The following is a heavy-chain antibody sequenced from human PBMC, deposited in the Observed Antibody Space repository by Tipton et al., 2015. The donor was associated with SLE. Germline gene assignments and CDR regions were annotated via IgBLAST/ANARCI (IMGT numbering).Heavy chain of an antibody. V-gene: IGHV3-21*01. CDR2: ISSSSSYI. CDR1: GFTFSSYS. CDR3: ARAAPGTYDVRHWYFGL. Sequence: QLVQSGGGLVKPGGSLRLSCAASGFTFSSYSMNWVRQAPGKGLEWVSSISSSSSYIYYADSVKGRFTISRDNAKNSLYLQMNSLRAEDTAVYYCARAAPGTYDVRHWYFGLWGRGTLVAGAS. D-gene: IGHD3-22*01. J-gene: IGHJ2*01.